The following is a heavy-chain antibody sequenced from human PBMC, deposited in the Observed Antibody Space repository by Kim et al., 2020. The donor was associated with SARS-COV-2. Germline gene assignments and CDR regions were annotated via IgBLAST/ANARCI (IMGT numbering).Heavy chain of an antibody. Sequence: GGSLRLSCAASGFTFSSYSMNWVRQAPGKGLEWVSSISSSSSYIYYADSVKGRFTISRDNAKNSLYLQMNSLRAEDTAVYYCARDRAIYYGSGRHWYYYYGMDVWGQGTTVTVSS. J-gene: IGHJ6*02. CDR1: GFTFSSYS. D-gene: IGHD3-10*01. CDR3: ARDRAIYYGSGRHWYYYYGMDV. V-gene: IGHV3-21*01. CDR2: ISSSSSYI.